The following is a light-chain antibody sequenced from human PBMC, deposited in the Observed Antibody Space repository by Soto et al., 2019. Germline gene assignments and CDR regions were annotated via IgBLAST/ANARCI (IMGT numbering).Light chain of an antibody. CDR1: NIGSKN. CDR2: DDR. CDR3: QVWDRTSDHVV. J-gene: IGLJ2*01. Sequence: SYELTQPPSVSVAPGQTARITCEGNNIGSKNVHWYQQKPGQAPALVVYDDRGRPSGGPERLSGSNSGNTATLTISRVEAGDEADYYCQVWDRTSDHVVFGGGTKLTVL. V-gene: IGLV3-21*02.